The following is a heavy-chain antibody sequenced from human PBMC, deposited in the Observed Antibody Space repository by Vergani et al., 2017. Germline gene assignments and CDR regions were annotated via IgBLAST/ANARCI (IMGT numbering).Heavy chain of an antibody. J-gene: IGHJ4*02. CDR2: ISRSSSTI. CDR3: ARQSRDVFCTNGVCPLGY. CDR1: GSTFSSYA. D-gene: IGHD2-8*01. Sequence: VQLVESGGGLVQPGGSLRLSCAASGSTFSSYAMNWVRQAPGKGLEWVSYISRSSSTIYYADSVKGRFTISRDNAKNSLHLQMNNLRAEDTAVYYCARQSRDVFCTNGVCPLGYWGQGALVTVSS. V-gene: IGHV3-48*01.